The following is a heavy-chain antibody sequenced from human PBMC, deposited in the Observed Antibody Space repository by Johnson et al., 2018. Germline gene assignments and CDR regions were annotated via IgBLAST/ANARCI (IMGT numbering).Heavy chain of an antibody. D-gene: IGHD2-21*02. CDR1: GGSISSRHYY. CDR2: VYYSGST. J-gene: IGHJ4*02. Sequence: QVQLQESGPGLVKPSETLSLTCTVSGGSISSRHYYWGWIRQPPGKGLEWIWSVYYSGSTYYNPSLKRRATIPVDTSKNQFPLNLSSVTAADTAVYYCARLPPAPYCGGDCPRSDYFDYWGQGTLVTVSS. V-gene: IGHV4-39*01. CDR3: ARLPPAPYCGGDCPRSDYFDY.